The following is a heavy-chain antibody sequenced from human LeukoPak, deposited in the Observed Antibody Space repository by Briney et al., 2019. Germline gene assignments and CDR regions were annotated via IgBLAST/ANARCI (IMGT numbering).Heavy chain of an antibody. J-gene: IGHJ4*02. CDR2: IYYSGST. Sequence: SETLSLTCTVSGGSISSYYWSWIRQPPGKGLEWIGYIYYSGSTNYNPSLKSRVTLSVETSKNQFSLKLSSVTAADTAVYYCARAKYYYGSGSYGYFDYWGQGTLVTVSS. CDR1: GGSISSYY. V-gene: IGHV4-59*01. CDR3: ARAKYYYGSGSYGYFDY. D-gene: IGHD3-10*01.